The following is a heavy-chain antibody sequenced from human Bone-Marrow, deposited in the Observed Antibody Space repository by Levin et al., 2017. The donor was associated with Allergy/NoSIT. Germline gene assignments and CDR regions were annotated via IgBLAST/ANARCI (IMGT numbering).Heavy chain of an antibody. CDR1: GFTFGDYA. Sequence: GESLKISCTASGFTFGDYAMNWFRQAPGKGLEWIGFIRSKAYGGTTDYAASVKGRFIISRDDSKSIAYLQMISLKTEDTGVYYCSKDRGSWYPSTFDYWGQGTLVTVSS. D-gene: IGHD2-15*01. CDR2: IRSKAYGGTT. V-gene: IGHV3-49*03. J-gene: IGHJ4*02. CDR3: SKDRGSWYPSTFDY.